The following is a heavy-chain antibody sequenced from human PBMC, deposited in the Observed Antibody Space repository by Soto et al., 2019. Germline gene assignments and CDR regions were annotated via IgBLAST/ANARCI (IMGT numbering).Heavy chain of an antibody. D-gene: IGHD1-1*01. V-gene: IGHV3-23*01. CDR1: GFTFSSYA. J-gene: IGHJ6*02. CDR3: ANGNPPHYYYGMDV. CDR2: ISGSGGST. Sequence: GESLKISCAASGFTFSSYAMSWVRQAPGKGLEWVSAISGSGGSTYYADSVKGRFTISRDNSKNTLYLQMNSLRAEDTAVYYCANGNPPHYYYGMDVWGQGTTVTVSS.